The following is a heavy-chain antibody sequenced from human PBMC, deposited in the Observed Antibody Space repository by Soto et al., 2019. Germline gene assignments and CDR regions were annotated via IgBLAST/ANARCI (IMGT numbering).Heavy chain of an antibody. CDR2: IYATGTT. J-gene: IGHJ5*01. D-gene: IGHD1-1*01. V-gene: IGHV4-4*07. CDR1: GASISSFY. CDR3: VRDRTKTLRDWFDS. Sequence: PSETLSLTCTVSGASISSFYWSWIRKPPGKGLEWIGRIYATGTTDYNPSLKSRVMMSVDTSKKQFSLKLRSVTAADTAVYYCVRDRTKTLRDWFDSWGQGISVIVAS.